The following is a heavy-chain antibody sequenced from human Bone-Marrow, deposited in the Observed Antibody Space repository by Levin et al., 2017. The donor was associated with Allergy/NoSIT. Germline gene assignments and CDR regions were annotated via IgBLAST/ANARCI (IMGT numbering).Heavy chain of an antibody. J-gene: IGHJ4*02. CDR1: GFTFSRYD. CDR3: ARGDNYYDSSDGGYFDY. D-gene: IGHD3-22*01. Sequence: GGSLRLSCAASGFTFSRYDMHWVRQAPGKGLEWVAVISYHGSNKYYGDAVKGRFTISRDNSKNTLYLQMNSLRAEDTAFYYCARGDNYYDSSDGGYFDYWGQGTLVTVSS. CDR2: ISYHGSNK. V-gene: IGHV3-30*04.